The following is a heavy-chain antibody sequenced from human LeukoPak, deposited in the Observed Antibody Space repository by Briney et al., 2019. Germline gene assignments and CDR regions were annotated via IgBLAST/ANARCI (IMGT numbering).Heavy chain of an antibody. D-gene: IGHD3-22*01. J-gene: IGHJ4*02. CDR3: ARVRGGYYYDSSGYGRVFDY. V-gene: IGHV4-34*01. Sequence: SETLSLTCAVYGGSFSGYYWSWIRQPPGKGLEWIGEINHSGSTNYNPSLKSRVTISVDTFKNQFSLKLSSVTAADTAVYYCARVRGGYYYDSSGYGRVFDYWGQGTLVTVSS. CDR1: GGSFSGYY. CDR2: INHSGST.